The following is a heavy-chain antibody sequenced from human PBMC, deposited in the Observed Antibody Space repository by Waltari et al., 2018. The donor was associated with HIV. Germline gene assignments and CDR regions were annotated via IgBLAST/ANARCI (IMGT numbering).Heavy chain of an antibody. CDR1: GYTFTSYD. J-gene: IGHJ6*02. Sequence: QVQLVQSGAEVKKPGASVKVSCKASGYTFTSYDINWVRRATVQGLEWMGWMNPNSGNTGYAQKFQGRVTMTRNTSISTAYMELSSLRSEDTAVYYCASRSVVTPRYYYYYGMDVWGQGTTVTVSS. CDR2: MNPNSGNT. V-gene: IGHV1-8*01. CDR3: ASRSVVTPRYYYYYGMDV. D-gene: IGHD2-21*02.